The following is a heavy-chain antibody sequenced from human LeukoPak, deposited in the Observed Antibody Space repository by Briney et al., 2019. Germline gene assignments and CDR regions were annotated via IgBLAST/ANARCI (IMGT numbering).Heavy chain of an antibody. CDR1: GGSISSGGYY. CDR2: IYHSGST. D-gene: IGHD3-10*01. Sequence: SETLSLTCTVSGGSISSGGYYWSWIRQPPGKGLEWIGYIYHSGSTYYNPSLKSRVTISVDRSKNQFSLKLSSVTAADTAVYYCARDYYDAFDIWGQGTMVTVSS. J-gene: IGHJ3*02. CDR3: ARDYYDAFDI. V-gene: IGHV4-30-2*01.